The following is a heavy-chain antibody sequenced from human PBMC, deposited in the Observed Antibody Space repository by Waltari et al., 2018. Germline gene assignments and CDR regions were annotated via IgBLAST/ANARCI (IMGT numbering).Heavy chain of an antibody. J-gene: IGHJ4*02. V-gene: IGHV4-59*01. CDR1: GGSISSYY. CDR2: IYYSGST. CDR3: ASHVYDFWSGYYICY. Sequence: QVQLQESGPGLVKPSETLSLTCTVSGGSISSYYWSWIRQPPGKGLEWIGYIYYSGSTNYNPSLKSRVTISVDTSKNQFSLKLSSVTAADTAVYYCASHVYDFWSGYYICYWGQGTLVTVSS. D-gene: IGHD3-3*01.